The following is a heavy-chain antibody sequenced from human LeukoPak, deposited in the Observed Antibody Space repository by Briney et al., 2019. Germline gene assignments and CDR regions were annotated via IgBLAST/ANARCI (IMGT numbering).Heavy chain of an antibody. CDR3: ARGIDI. CDR2: INQDGTEK. J-gene: IGHJ3*02. Sequence: GGSLRLSCAASGFTFSSYSMNWVRQAPGKGLEWVANINQDGTEKYYVDSVKGRFTISRDNAKNSLYLQMNSLRAEDTAIYYCARGIDIWGQGTMVTVSP. CDR1: GFTFSSYS. V-gene: IGHV3-7*01.